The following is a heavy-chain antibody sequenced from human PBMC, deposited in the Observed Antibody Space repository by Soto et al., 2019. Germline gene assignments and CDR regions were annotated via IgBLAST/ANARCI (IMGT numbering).Heavy chain of an antibody. J-gene: IGHJ1*01. D-gene: IGHD3-16*02. Sequence: EVQLLESGGGLVQPGGSLRLSCAASGFTFSSYAMSWVRQAPGKGLEWVSAISGSGGSTYYADSVKGRFTISRDNSKNTLYLQMNSLRAEDTAVYYCEKVTDLGELSFRYFQHWGQGTLVTVSS. CDR1: GFTFSSYA. V-gene: IGHV3-23*01. CDR2: ISGSGGST. CDR3: EKVTDLGELSFRYFQH.